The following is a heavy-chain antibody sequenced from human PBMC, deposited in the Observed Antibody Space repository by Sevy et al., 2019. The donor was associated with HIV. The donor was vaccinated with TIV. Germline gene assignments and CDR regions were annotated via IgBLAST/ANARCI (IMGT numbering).Heavy chain of an antibody. Sequence: ASVKVSCKVSRGTFNTYAISWVRQAPGQGLEWMGGIIPIFGTANYAQRFQGRVTITADESTSTAYMELSSLRSEDTAVYYCARDPNPGPYYYYYGMDVWGQGTTVTVSS. CDR1: RGTFNTYA. V-gene: IGHV1-69*13. D-gene: IGHD3-10*01. CDR2: IIPIFGTA. CDR3: ARDPNPGPYYYYYGMDV. J-gene: IGHJ6*02.